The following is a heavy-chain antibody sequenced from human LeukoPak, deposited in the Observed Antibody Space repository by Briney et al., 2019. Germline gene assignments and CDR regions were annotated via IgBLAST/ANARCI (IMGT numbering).Heavy chain of an antibody. V-gene: IGHV3-33*01. Sequence: GRSLRLSCAASGFTFSSYGMHWVRPAPGKGLEWVAVIWYDGSNKYYADSMKGRFTISRDNSKNTLYLQMNSLRAEDTAVYYCARAKSRDGFGHFDYWGQGTLVTVSS. D-gene: IGHD5-24*01. CDR3: ARAKSRDGFGHFDY. CDR2: IWYDGSNK. CDR1: GFTFSSYG. J-gene: IGHJ4*02.